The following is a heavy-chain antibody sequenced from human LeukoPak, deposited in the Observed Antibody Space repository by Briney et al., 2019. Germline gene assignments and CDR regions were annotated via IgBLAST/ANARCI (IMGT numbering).Heavy chain of an antibody. D-gene: IGHD2-21*02. J-gene: IGHJ4*02. CDR3: ARDRIVVVTATTDH. V-gene: IGHV4-34*01. CDR1: GGSFSGYY. CDR2: IYYSGNS. Sequence: SETLSLTCAVYGGSFSGYYWGWIRQPPGKGLEWIGSIYYSGNSHYNPSLKSRVTISVDTSKNQFSLKLSSVTAADTAVYYCARDRIVVVTATTDHWGQGTLVTVSS.